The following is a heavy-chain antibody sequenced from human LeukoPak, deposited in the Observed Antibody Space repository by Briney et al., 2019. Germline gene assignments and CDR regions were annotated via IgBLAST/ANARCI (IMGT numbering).Heavy chain of an antibody. CDR2: INTDGSNI. V-gene: IGHV3-48*03. J-gene: IGHJ4*02. CDR1: GFTFSSYE. Sequence: GGALRLSCAGSGFTFSSYEMNWVRQAPGKGLEWVSYINTDGSNIFYAASVKGRFTISRDNAKKSLFLQINSLRAEDTAVYYCATHIAAEYWGQGILVTVSS. CDR3: ATHIAAEY. D-gene: IGHD6-13*01.